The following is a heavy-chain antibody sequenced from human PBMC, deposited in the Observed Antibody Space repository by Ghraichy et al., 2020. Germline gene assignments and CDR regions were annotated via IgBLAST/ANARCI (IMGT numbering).Heavy chain of an antibody. CDR1: GYTFTGYY. J-gene: IGHJ3*02. Sequence: ASVKVSCKASGYTFTGYYMHWVRQAPGQGLEWMGWINPNSGGTNYAQKFQGRVTMTRDTSISTAYMELSRLRSDDTAVYYCARAASYCGGDCYPSSANDAFDIWGQGTMVTVSS. V-gene: IGHV1-2*02. CDR3: ARAASYCGGDCYPSSANDAFDI. D-gene: IGHD2-21*02. CDR2: INPNSGGT.